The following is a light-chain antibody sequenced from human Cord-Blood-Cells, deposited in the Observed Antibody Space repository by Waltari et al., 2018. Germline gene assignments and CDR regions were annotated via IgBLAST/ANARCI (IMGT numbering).Light chain of an antibody. V-gene: IGKV1-39*01. CDR1: QSISSY. CDR3: QQSYSTPRT. CDR2: AAS. J-gene: IGKJ1*01. Sequence: DMRMVPPPSYLSASVGDRVPITCRASQSISSYLNWYQQKPGKAPKLLIYAASSLQSGVPSRFSGSGSGTDFTLTISSLQPEDYATYYCQQSYSTPRTFGQGTKVEIK.